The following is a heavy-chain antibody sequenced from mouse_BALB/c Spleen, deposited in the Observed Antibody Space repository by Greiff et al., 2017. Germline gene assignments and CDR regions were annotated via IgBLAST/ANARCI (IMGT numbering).Heavy chain of an antibody. Sequence: QVQLKESGPGLVAPSQSLSITCTVSGFSLTSYGVHWVRQPPGKGLEWLGVIWAGGSTNYNSALMSRLSISKDNSKSQVFLKMNSLQTDDTAMYYCARDGDFYYYGSSYWYFDVWGAGTTVTVSS. CDR2: IWAGGST. V-gene: IGHV2-9*02. CDR1: GFSLTSYG. D-gene: IGHD1-1*01. J-gene: IGHJ1*01. CDR3: ARDGDFYYYGSSYWYFDV.